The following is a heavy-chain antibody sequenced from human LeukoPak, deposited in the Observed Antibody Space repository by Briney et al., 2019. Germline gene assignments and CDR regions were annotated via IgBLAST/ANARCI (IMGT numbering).Heavy chain of an antibody. Sequence: GRSLSLSCAASGFTVSSNYMSWVRQAAGKGLEWVSAIYTGVSTYYADSVRGRFAISRDNSKNTLYLQMNSLRAEDTAVYYCARVRPHPIIDVWGKGTTVTVSS. CDR1: GFTVSSNY. J-gene: IGHJ6*03. CDR2: IYTGVST. V-gene: IGHV3-53*01. CDR3: ARVRPHPIIDV. D-gene: IGHD6-6*01.